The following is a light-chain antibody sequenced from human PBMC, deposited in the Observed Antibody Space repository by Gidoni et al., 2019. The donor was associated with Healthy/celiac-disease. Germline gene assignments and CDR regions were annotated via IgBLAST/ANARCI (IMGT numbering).Light chain of an antibody. Sequence: EIVLTQSPATLSLSPGARATLSCGASQSVRSSYLAWYQQKPDLAPRLLIYDASSRATGIPDRFSGSGSGTVFTLTISRLEPEDFAVYYCQQYSSSPVTFGQGTRLEIK. J-gene: IGKJ5*01. V-gene: IGKV3D-20*01. CDR2: DAS. CDR3: QQYSSSPVT. CDR1: QSVRSSY.